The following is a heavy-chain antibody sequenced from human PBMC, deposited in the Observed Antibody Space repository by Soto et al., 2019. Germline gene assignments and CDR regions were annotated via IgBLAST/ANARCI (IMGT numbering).Heavy chain of an antibody. D-gene: IGHD2-2*01. CDR3: ASMPGVPAAKGWVAAAGTRSYFQH. J-gene: IGHJ1*01. CDR2: ISGSGGST. CDR1: GFTFSSYA. Sequence: GGSLRLSCAASGFTFSSYAMSWVRQAPGKGLEWVSAISGSGGSTYYADSVKGRFTISRDNSKNTLYLQMNSLRAEDTAVYYCASMPGVPAAKGWVAAAGTRSYFQHWGQGTLVTVSS. V-gene: IGHV3-23*01.